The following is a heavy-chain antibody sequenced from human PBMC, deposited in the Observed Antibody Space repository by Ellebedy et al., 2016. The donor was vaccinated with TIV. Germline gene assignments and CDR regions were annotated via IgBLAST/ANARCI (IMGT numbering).Heavy chain of an antibody. V-gene: IGHV5-51*01. CDR1: GDNFASYW. D-gene: IGHD3-10*01. J-gene: IGHJ4*02. Sequence: GESLKISXKAFGDNFASYWIGWVRQMPGKGLEWMGIIYLAGSDIQYSPSFQGQATISADKSIRTAYLQWSSLKASDTAIYYCARRHYSGSGSSDYWGQGTLITVSP. CDR3: ARRHYSGSGSSDY. CDR2: IYLAGSDI.